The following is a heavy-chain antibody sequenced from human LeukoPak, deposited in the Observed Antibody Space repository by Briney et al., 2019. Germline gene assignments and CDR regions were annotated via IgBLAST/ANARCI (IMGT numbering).Heavy chain of an antibody. Sequence: PSETLSLTCAVSGYSISSGYYWGWIRQPPGKGLEWIGSIYHSGSTYYNPSLKSRVTISVDTSKNQFSLKLSSVTAADTAVYYCARHEERVVTPGAFDIWGQGTMVTVSS. V-gene: IGHV4-38-2*01. D-gene: IGHD4-23*01. CDR3: ARHEERVVTPGAFDI. CDR2: IYHSGST. J-gene: IGHJ3*02. CDR1: GYSISSGYY.